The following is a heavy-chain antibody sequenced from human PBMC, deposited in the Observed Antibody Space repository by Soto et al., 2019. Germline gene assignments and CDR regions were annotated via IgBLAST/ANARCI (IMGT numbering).Heavy chain of an antibody. V-gene: IGHV4-39*01. Sequence: QLQLQESGPGLVKPSETLSLTCTVSGGSITSSSYYWGWIRQPPGKGLEWIGNIYFGGNTYYNPSLKCRVTISVGTSKDQFSLMLSSVSAADTALYFCSRHGGGYCIGNNCHHYYFVCRGLGTLVSVSS. CDR1: GGSITSSSYY. D-gene: IGHD2-15*01. CDR2: IYFGGNT. J-gene: IGHJ4*02. CDR3: SRHGGGYCIGNNCHHYYFVC.